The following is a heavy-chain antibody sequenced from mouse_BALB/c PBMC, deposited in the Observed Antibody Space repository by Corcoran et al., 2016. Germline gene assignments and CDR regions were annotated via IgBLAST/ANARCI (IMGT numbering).Heavy chain of an antibody. CDR1: GYTFTSSV. J-gene: IGHJ2*01. D-gene: IGHD1-2*01. V-gene: IGHV1S136*01. CDR3: ARRDYGYKALDY. Sequence: EVQLQQSGPELVKPGDSVKMSCTASGYTFTSSVLHWVKQKPGQGLEWIGYINPYNDGTKYNEKFKGKATLTSYKSASTAYIELSSLTSEDSAVYYSARRDYGYKALDYWGQGTTLTVSS. CDR2: INPYNDGT.